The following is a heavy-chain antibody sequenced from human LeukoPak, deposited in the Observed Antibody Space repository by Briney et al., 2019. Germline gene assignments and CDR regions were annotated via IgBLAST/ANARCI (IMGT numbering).Heavy chain of an antibody. V-gene: IGHV4-38-2*02. D-gene: IGHD6-19*01. CDR1: GYSISSGYY. Sequence: PSETLSLTCTVSGYSISSGYYWGWIRQPPGKGLEWIGSIYHSGSTYYNPSLKSRVTISVDTSKNQFSLKLSSVTAADTAVYYCARVRMGSGPGFFDYWGQGTLVTVSS. CDR3: ARVRMGSGPGFFDY. J-gene: IGHJ4*02. CDR2: IYHSGST.